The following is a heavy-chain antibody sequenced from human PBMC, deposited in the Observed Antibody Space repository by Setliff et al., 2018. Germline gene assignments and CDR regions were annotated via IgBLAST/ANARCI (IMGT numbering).Heavy chain of an antibody. J-gene: IGHJ4*02. CDR1: GFTFSDYY. Sequence: GGSLRLSCAASGFTFSDYYMSWIRQAPGKGLEWVSYITNSGGTIYYADSVKGRFTISRDNSKNTLYLQMNSLRAEDTAVYYCAKDSGIQLSFDYWGQGTLVTVSS. CDR3: AKDSGIQLSFDY. D-gene: IGHD5-18*01. CDR2: ITNSGGTI. V-gene: IGHV3-11*04.